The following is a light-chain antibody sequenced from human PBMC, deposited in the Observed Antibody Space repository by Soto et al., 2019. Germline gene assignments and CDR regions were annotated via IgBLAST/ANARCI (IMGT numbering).Light chain of an antibody. CDR1: QSMSRW. CDR2: AAS. Sequence: DIQMTRSPSSLSASVGDKFTITCLASQSMSRWLAWYKQTPGKAPKILSYAASSLQSGVPSRFSGSGSGTDFTLTISSLKPEDFETYYCQQYDSFSVTFGQGTKVDIK. J-gene: IGKJ1*01. CDR3: QQYDSFSVT. V-gene: IGKV1-5*01.